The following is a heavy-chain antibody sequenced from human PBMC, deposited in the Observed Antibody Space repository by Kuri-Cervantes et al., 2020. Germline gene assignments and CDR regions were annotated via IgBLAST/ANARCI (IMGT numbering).Heavy chain of an antibody. Sequence: GESLKISCAASGFTFSSHGMHWVRQAPGKGLEWIAVISNDGTNKYYVDSVKGRFTISRDNSKNTLYLQMSSLRAEDTAVYYCAKKVFDYWGQGTLVTVSS. CDR2: ISNDGTNK. V-gene: IGHV3-30*18. J-gene: IGHJ4*02. CDR3: AKKVFDY. CDR1: GFTFSSHG.